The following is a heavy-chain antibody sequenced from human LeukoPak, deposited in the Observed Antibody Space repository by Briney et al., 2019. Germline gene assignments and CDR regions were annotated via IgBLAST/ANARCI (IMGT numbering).Heavy chain of an antibody. J-gene: IGHJ4*02. V-gene: IGHV5-51*01. CDR1: GYSFTSYW. D-gene: IGHD3-3*01. CDR2: IYPGDSDT. CDR3: ARNHVAADYDFWSGHFDY. Sequence: GESLKISCKGSGYSFTSYWIGWVRQMPGKGLEWMGIIYPGDSDTRYSPSFQGQVTISADKSISTAYLQWSSLKASDTAMYYCARNHVAADYDFWSGHFDYWDQGTLVTVSS.